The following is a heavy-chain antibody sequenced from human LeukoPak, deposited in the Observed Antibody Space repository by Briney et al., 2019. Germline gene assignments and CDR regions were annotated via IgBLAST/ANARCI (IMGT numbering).Heavy chain of an antibody. Sequence: SSETLSLTCTASGGSISSYYWSWIRQPPGKGLEWIGYIYYSGSTNYNPSLKSRVTISVDTSKNQFSLKLSSVTAADTAVYYCARVYDFWSGYLFDYWGQGTLVTVSS. V-gene: IGHV4-59*01. CDR3: ARVYDFWSGYLFDY. CDR1: GGSISSYY. D-gene: IGHD3-3*01. CDR2: IYYSGST. J-gene: IGHJ4*02.